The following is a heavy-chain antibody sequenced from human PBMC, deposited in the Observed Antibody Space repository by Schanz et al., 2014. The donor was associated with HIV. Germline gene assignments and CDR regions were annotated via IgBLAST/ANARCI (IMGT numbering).Heavy chain of an antibody. V-gene: IGHV3-72*01. J-gene: IGHJ3*02. D-gene: IGHD4-17*01. CDR1: AFMFSDHY. Sequence: VQLVESGGGVVQPGRSLRLSCAASAFMFSDHYMDWVRQPPGKGLEWVGRIRTKAAGYSTVYAASVRGRFTVSRDDSKNLLYLQMNSLETEDMAVYYCARGDYGNYRGIVGFDMWGQGTMVTVSS. CDR2: IRTKAAGYST. CDR3: ARGDYGNYRGIVGFDM.